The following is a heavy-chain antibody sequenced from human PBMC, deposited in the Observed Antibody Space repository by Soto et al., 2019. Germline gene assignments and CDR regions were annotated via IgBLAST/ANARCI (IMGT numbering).Heavy chain of an antibody. CDR2: IRPSGGST. Sequence: ASVKVSCKASGYTFTSYYMHWVRQAPGQGLEWMGIIRPSGGSTTYAQKFQGRVTITADKPTSTAYMELSSLRSEDTAVYYCARGGLDTMVRGVIRNYYYYGMDVWGQGTTVTVSS. CDR3: ARGGLDTMVRGVIRNYYYYGMDV. J-gene: IGHJ6*02. D-gene: IGHD3-10*01. V-gene: IGHV1-46*01. CDR1: GYTFTSYY.